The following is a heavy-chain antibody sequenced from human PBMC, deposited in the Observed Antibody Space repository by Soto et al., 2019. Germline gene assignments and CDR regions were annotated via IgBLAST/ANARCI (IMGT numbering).Heavy chain of an antibody. CDR2: ISGSGGST. D-gene: IGHD1-1*01. V-gene: IGHV3-23*01. Sequence: GGSLRLSCAASGFTFSSYAMSWVRQAPGKGLEWGSAISGSGGSTYYEDSVKGRFTISRDNSKNTLYLQMNSLRAEDTAVYYCARFDCNDDPNFDYWGQGTLVTVSS. CDR1: GFTFSSYA. CDR3: ARFDCNDDPNFDY. J-gene: IGHJ4*02.